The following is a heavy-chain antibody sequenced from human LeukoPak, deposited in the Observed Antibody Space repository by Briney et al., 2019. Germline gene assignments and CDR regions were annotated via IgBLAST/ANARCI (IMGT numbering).Heavy chain of an antibody. D-gene: IGHD4-11*01. Sequence: GGSLRLSCAASGFTFSSYDMSWVRQAPGKGLEWVSGISGSGFNTYYADSVKGRFTISRDNSKNTPYLQMNSLRAEDTAVYYCVDPPYSLNWGQGTLVTVSS. CDR1: GFTFSSYD. J-gene: IGHJ4*02. CDR2: ISGSGFNT. CDR3: VDPPYSLN. V-gene: IGHV3-23*01.